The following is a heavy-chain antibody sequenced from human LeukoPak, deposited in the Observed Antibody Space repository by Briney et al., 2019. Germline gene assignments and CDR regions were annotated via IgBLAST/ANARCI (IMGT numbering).Heavy chain of an antibody. J-gene: IGHJ5*02. D-gene: IGHD3-10*01. V-gene: IGHV4-39*01. Sequence: SETLSFTCTVSGGSISSSSYYWGWIRQPPGKGLEWIGSIYYSGSTYYNPSLKSRVTISVDTSKNQFSLKLSSVTAADTAVYYCARRYGSGSYYDLNWFDPWGQGTLVTVSS. CDR3: ARRYGSGSYYDLNWFDP. CDR2: IYYSGST. CDR1: GGSISSSSYY.